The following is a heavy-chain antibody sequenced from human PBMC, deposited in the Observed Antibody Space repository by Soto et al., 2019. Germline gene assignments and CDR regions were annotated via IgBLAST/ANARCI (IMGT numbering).Heavy chain of an antibody. CDR1: GFTVSSNY. CDR2: IYSGGSK. V-gene: IGHV3-53*04. CDR3: ARFTVTTYYFDY. Sequence: EVQLVESGGGLVQPGGSLRLSWAASGFTVSSNYMSWFRQAPGKGLEWVSVIYSGGSKYYADSVKGRFTISRHNSKNTLYLQMNSLRAEDTAVYYCARFTVTTYYFDYWGQGTLVTVSS. J-gene: IGHJ4*02. D-gene: IGHD4-17*01.